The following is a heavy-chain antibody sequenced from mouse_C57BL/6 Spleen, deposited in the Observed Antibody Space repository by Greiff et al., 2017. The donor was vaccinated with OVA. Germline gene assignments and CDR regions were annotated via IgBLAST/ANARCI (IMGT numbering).Heavy chain of an antibody. CDR3: ARDYYGGAMDY. V-gene: IGHV1-58*01. CDR2: IYIGNGYT. Sequence: SGAELVRPGSSVKMSCKTSGYTFTSYGINWVKQRPGQGLEWIGYIYIGNGYTEYNAKFKGKATLTSDTSSSTAYMQLSSLTSEDSAIYFCARDYYGGAMDYWGQGTSVTVSS. D-gene: IGHD1-1*01. CDR1: GYTFTSYG. J-gene: IGHJ4*01.